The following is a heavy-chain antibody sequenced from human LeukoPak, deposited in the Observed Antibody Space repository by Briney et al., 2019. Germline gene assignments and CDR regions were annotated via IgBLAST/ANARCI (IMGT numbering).Heavy chain of an antibody. CDR3: AHSLGYCSGGSCLSFDY. CDR1: GFSLSTSGVG. Sequence: VSGPTLVNPTQTLTLTCTFPGFSLSTSGVGVGWIRQPPGKALEWLALIYWNDDKRYSPSLKSRLTITKDTSKNQVVLTMTSMDPVDTATYYCAHSLGYCSGGSCLSFDYWGQGTLVTVSS. J-gene: IGHJ4*02. CDR2: IYWNDDK. V-gene: IGHV2-5*01. D-gene: IGHD2-15*01.